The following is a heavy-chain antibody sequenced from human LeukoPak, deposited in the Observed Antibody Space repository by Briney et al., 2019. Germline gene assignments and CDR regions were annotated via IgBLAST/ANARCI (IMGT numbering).Heavy chain of an antibody. J-gene: IGHJ6*02. CDR2: INPNSGGT. CDR1: GYTLTELS. V-gene: IGHV1-2*04. Sequence: ASVKVSCKVSGYTLTELSMHWVRQAPGKGLEWMGWINPNSGGTNYAQKFQGWVTMTRDTSISTAYMELSRLRSDDTAVYYCAREGATYYYYGMDVWGQGTTVTVSS. CDR3: AREGATYYYYGMDV. D-gene: IGHD1-26*01.